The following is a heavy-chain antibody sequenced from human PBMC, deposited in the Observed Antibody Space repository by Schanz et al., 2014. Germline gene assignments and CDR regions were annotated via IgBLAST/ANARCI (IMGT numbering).Heavy chain of an antibody. Sequence: EVQLVESGGGLVQPGGSLRLSCAASGFTLSNSDMHWVRQGTGKGLEWVSAISGSGGSTYYADSVKGRFTISRDNSKNTLYLQMNSLRAEDTAVYSCARGIGGYGANNYFDYWGQGTLVTVSS. D-gene: IGHD5-12*01. V-gene: IGHV3-23*04. J-gene: IGHJ4*02. CDR3: ARGIGGYGANNYFDY. CDR2: ISGSGGST. CDR1: GFTLSNSD.